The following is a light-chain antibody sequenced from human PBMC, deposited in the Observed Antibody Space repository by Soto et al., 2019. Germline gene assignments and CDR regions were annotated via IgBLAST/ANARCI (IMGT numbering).Light chain of an antibody. V-gene: IGKV3-20*01. CDR2: GAS. CDR1: QSLSNNY. CDR3: QQYGSSPFT. Sequence: EIVLTQSPGTLSLSPGERATLSCRASQSLSNNYLAWYQQIPGQAPRLLIYGASSRATGIPDRFSGSGSGTDFTLIITRLEPEDFAVYFCQQYGSSPFTFGQGKRLEIK. J-gene: IGKJ5*01.